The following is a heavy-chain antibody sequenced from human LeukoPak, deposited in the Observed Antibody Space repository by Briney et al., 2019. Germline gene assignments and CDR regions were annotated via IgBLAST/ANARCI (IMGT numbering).Heavy chain of an antibody. J-gene: IGHJ4*02. Sequence: PGGSLRLSCEASGFTFSNVWMNWVRQAPGKGLEWIGGIKTKTDGGTTEYAAPVKGRFTISRDDSKNTVYLQMNSLKTEDTALYYCVTRVKSTGDYWGQGTLVTVSS. CDR3: VTRVKSTGDY. D-gene: IGHD1-1*01. CDR2: IKTKTDGGTT. V-gene: IGHV3-15*01. CDR1: GFTFSNVW.